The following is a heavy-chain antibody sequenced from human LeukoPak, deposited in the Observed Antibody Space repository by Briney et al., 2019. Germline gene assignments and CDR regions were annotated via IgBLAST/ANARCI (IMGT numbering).Heavy chain of an antibody. D-gene: IGHD1-1*01. CDR1: GYSITSGYY. V-gene: IGHV4-38-2*02. CDR2: IYHTGDT. J-gene: IGHJ4*02. Sequence: SETLSLTCIVSGYSITSGYYWGWIRQPPGKGLEWIGSIYHTGDTYYNPSLKSRVTISVDTSKNLFSLNLDSVTAADTAVYYCARDGSRRNEADYWGQRTLVTVSS. CDR3: ARDGSRRNEADY.